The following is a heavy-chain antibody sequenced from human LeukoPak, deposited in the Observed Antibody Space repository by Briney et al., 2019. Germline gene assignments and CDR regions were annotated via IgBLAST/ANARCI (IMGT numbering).Heavy chain of an antibody. V-gene: IGHV1-8*03. J-gene: IGHJ6*03. D-gene: IGHD6-19*01. CDR3: ARGAYIAVAGYYYYYYMDV. CDR2: MNPNSGNT. CDR1: GYTFTSYD. Sequence: ASVKVSCKASGYTFTSYDINWVRQATGQGLEWMGWMNPNSGNTGYAQKFQGRVTITRNTSISTAYMELSSLRSEDTAVYYCARGAYIAVAGYYYYYYMDVWGKGTTVTVSS.